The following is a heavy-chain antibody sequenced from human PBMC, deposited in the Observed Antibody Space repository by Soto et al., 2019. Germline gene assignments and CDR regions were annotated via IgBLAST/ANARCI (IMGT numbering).Heavy chain of an antibody. J-gene: IGHJ6*02. V-gene: IGHV4-34*01. Sequence: QVQLQQWGGGLLKPSETLSLTCAVYGGSFSGYSWTWLRQPPGKGLEWIGEINHSGTTDYNPALKSGVTMSVDTSKNQFSLRVTSVTAADTAVYYCARARFDSWSHIYYGLDVWGQGTTVTVSS. CDR3: ARARFDSWSHIYYGLDV. D-gene: IGHD3-3*01. CDR2: INHSGTT. CDR1: GGSFSGYS.